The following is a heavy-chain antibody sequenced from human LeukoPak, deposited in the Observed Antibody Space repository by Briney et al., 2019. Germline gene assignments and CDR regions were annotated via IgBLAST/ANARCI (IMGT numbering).Heavy chain of an antibody. CDR1: GLTFSTSG. CDR3: ATETNGRHTDY. V-gene: IGHV3-21*06. D-gene: IGHD1-14*01. CDR2: IGPTGSDR. J-gene: IGHJ4*02. Sequence: GWSLRLSCTASGLTFSTSGFNWVRQAPGKGLEWVASIGPTGSDRYHADSIKGRFTISRDNANNFLYLQMISLRAENTAVYFCATETNGRHTDYSDQGSLLTVSS.